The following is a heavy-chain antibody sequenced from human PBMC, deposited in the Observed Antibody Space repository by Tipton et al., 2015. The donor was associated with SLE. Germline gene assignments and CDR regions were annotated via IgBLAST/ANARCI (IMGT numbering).Heavy chain of an antibody. J-gene: IGHJ4*02. Sequence: QLVQSGAEVKKPGASVKVSCKASGYTFTSYGISWVRQAPGQGLEWMGWISPHNHNTEYAQKFQGRVTMTADTSTSAAYLELRSLRSDDTAVYYCAKDRRTDLKGYFDYWGQGTLVTVSS. CDR2: ISPHNHNT. CDR3: AKDRRTDLKGYFDY. CDR1: GYTFTSYG. V-gene: IGHV1-18*01.